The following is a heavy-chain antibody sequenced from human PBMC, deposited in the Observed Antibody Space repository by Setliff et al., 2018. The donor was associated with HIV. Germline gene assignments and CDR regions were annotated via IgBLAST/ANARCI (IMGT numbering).Heavy chain of an antibody. CDR3: ARDGYSSSWYVISGSFDY. CDR1: GGSISSGSYY. Sequence: PSETLSLTCTVSGGSISSGSYYWNWIRQPAGKGLEWIGRIYTSGSTYYNPSLKSRVTISVDTSGNQFSLKLSSVTAADTAVYYCARDGYSSSWYVISGSFDYWGQGILVTVSS. CDR2: IYTSGST. V-gene: IGHV4-61*02. J-gene: IGHJ4*02. D-gene: IGHD6-13*01.